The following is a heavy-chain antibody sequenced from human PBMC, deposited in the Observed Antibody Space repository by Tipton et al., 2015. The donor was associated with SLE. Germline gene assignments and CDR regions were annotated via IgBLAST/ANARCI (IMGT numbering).Heavy chain of an antibody. D-gene: IGHD3-16*01. V-gene: IGHV3-13*01. Sequence: SLRLSCAASGFTFSSYDMHWGRQATGKGLEWVSAIGTAGDTYYPGSVKGRFTISRENAKHSLYLQMTNLRAGDTAVYYCARGGSDAFDFWGQGTRVTVSS. CDR3: ARGGSDAFDF. CDR1: GFTFSSYD. J-gene: IGHJ3*01. CDR2: IGTAGDT.